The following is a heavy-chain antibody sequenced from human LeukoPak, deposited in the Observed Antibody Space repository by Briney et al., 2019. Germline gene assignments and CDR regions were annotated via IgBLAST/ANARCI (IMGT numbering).Heavy chain of an antibody. CDR1: GFTFSNYG. Sequence: RSLTLSCAASGFTFSNYGMHWVRQAPGKGLEWVAVIWFDGSNKYNADSVKGRFTISRDNSKNTLYLQMSSLRAEDTAVYYCARDTVEMTTIGYGMDVWGQGTTVTVSS. CDR3: ARDTVEMTTIGYGMDV. CDR2: IWFDGSNK. V-gene: IGHV3-33*01. D-gene: IGHD5-24*01. J-gene: IGHJ6*02.